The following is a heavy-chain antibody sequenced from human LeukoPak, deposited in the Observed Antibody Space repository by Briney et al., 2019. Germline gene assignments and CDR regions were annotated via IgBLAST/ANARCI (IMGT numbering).Heavy chain of an antibody. CDR1: GITFSSYA. D-gene: IGHD3-16*01. J-gene: IGHJ4*02. Sequence: GRSLRLSCAASGITFSSYAMHWVRQAPGKGLEWVAVISYDGSNKYYADSVKGRFTISRDNSKNTLYPQMNSLRAEDTAVYYCLSDGAGDYWGQGTVVTVSS. CDR2: ISYDGSNK. V-gene: IGHV3-30-3*01. CDR3: LSDGAGDY.